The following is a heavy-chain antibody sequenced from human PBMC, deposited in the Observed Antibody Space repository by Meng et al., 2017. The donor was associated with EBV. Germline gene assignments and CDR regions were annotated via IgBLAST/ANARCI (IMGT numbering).Heavy chain of an antibody. D-gene: IGHD6-13*01. CDR2: IIPMFGTA. V-gene: IGHV1-69*06. Sequence: QVQGGNVGVEVTRPGYWVKVSGKASGGTFSSYAIGWVRQAPGQGLEWMGGIIPMFGTANYAQKYQGRVTITADKSTSTAYMELSSLRSEDTAVYYCARAEIAAAGRLDYWGQGTLVTVSS. J-gene: IGHJ4*02. CDR3: ARAEIAAAGRLDY. CDR1: GGTFSSYA.